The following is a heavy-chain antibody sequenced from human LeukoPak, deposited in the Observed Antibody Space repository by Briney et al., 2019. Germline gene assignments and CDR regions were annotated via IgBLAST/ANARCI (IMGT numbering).Heavy chain of an antibody. J-gene: IGHJ4*02. CDR3: AKVSLRRSYQMQGFDY. CDR1: GFTFDDYA. CDR2: ISWDGATT. V-gene: IGHV3-43D*03. Sequence: GGSLRLACAASGFTFDDYAMHWVRKAPGRGLEWVSLISWDGATTSYTGSVRGRFTISGDNSKNSLYLQMNSLRAEDTALYYCAKVSLRRSYQMQGFDYWGREPWSPSPQ. D-gene: IGHD2-2*01.